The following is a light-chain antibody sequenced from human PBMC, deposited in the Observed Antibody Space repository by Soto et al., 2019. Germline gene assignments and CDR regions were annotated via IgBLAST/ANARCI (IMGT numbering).Light chain of an antibody. CDR3: RQYGSSPSYT. CDR2: GAS. J-gene: IGKJ2*01. CDR1: QSVSSSSY. V-gene: IGKV3-20*01. Sequence: EIVLTQSPGTLSLSPGERATLSCRASQSVSSSSYLAWYQQKPGQAPGLLIYGASSRATGIPDRFSGSGSATYFTRTISRLEPEDFAVYYCRQYGSSPSYTFGQGPKLQIK.